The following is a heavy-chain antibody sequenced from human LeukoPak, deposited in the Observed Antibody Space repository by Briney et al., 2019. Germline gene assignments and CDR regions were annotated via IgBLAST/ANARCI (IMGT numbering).Heavy chain of an antibody. Sequence: PSETLSLTCTVSGGSISSGGYYWSWIRQHPGKGLEWIGYIYYSRSTYYNPSLKSRVTISVDTSKNQFSLKLSSVTAADTAVYYCARGTPITIFGVVIPYWFDPWGQGTLVTVSS. CDR1: GGSISSGGYY. CDR3: ARGTPITIFGVVIPYWFDP. CDR2: IYYSRST. V-gene: IGHV4-31*03. J-gene: IGHJ5*02. D-gene: IGHD3-3*01.